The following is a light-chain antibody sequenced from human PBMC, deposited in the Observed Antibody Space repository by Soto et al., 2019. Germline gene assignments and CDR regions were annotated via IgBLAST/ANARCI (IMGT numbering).Light chain of an antibody. J-gene: IGKJ2*01. Sequence: DIQMTQSPSSLSASVGNRVTITCRASQGISDYLAWYQQKPGKVPKLLIYAASTLQSGVPSRFSGSGAGTDFTLTISSLQPEDIASYHCQQSHSPPYTFGQGTKLEIK. V-gene: IGKV1-27*01. CDR3: QQSHSPPYT. CDR2: AAS. CDR1: QGISDY.